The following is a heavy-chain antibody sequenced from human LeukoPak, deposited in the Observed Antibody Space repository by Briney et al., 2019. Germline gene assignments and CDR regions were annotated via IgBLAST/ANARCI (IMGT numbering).Heavy chain of an antibody. CDR3: AKGGGANWFDP. J-gene: IGHJ5*02. V-gene: IGHV3-23*01. Sequence: PRGSLRLSCVASGFTFSSYGMSWVRQAPGKGLEWVADVSGIGVSTYYADSVKGRFTISRDNSKTTVYLKMNSLRAEDTAVYYCAKGGGANWFDPWGQGTLVTVSS. CDR2: VSGIGVST. D-gene: IGHD2-15*01. CDR1: GFTFSSYG.